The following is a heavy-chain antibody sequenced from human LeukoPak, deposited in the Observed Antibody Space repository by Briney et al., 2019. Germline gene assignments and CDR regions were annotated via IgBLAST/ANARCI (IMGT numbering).Heavy chain of an antibody. V-gene: IGHV3-13*01. Sequence: PGGSLRLSCAASGFTFSSYDMHWVRQATGKGLEWVSAIGTAGDTYYPGSVKGRFTISRENAKNSLYLQMNSLRAGDTAVYYCARSYGDYLGYYYYGMDVWGQGTTVTVSS. J-gene: IGHJ6*02. CDR3: ARSYGDYLGYYYYGMDV. CDR2: IGTAGDT. D-gene: IGHD4-17*01. CDR1: GFTFSSYD.